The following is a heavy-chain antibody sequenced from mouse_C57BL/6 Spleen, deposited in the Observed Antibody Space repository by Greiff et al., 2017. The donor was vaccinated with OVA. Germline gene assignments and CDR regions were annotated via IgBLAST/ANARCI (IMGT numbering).Heavy chain of an antibody. CDR3: AREPNWDGDY. Sequence: VMLVESGPELVKPGASVTISCKASGYAFSSSWMNWVKQRPGKGLEWIGRIYPGDGDTKYTGKFKGKATLTADNSSRTAYMQLSSLTSDDSAVYFCAREPNWDGDYWGQGTTLTVSS. D-gene: IGHD4-1*02. J-gene: IGHJ2*01. V-gene: IGHV1-82*01. CDR1: GYAFSSSW. CDR2: IYPGDGDT.